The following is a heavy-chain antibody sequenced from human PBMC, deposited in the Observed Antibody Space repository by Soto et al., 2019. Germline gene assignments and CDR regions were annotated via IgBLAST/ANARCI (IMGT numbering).Heavy chain of an antibody. J-gene: IGHJ5*02. CDR1: SGSISSSNW. CDR2: ISHGGTT. V-gene: IGHV4-4*02. CDR3: ATQTYSYNWHR. D-gene: IGHD1-1*01. Sequence: QVQLQESGPGLVKPSGTLSLTCGVSSGSISSSNWWSWVRQPPGRGLEWIGEISHGGTTNYNPSLESRVTMSLDKSRNQFSLKLSSVTAADTAVTYCATQTYSYNWHRWGQGNLVTVSS.